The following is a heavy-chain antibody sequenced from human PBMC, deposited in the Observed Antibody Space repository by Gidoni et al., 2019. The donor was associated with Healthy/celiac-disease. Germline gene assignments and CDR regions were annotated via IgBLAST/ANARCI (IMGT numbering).Heavy chain of an antibody. D-gene: IGHD4-17*01. Sequence: EVQLVESGGGLVKPGGSLRLSCAASGFTFSSYSMNWVRQAPGKGLEWVSSISSSSSYIYYADSVKGRFTISRDNAKNSLYLKMNSLRAEDTAVYYCARNSRCAFDIWGQGTMVTVSS. CDR2: ISSSSSYI. V-gene: IGHV3-21*01. J-gene: IGHJ3*02. CDR1: GFTFSSYS. CDR3: ARNSRCAFDI.